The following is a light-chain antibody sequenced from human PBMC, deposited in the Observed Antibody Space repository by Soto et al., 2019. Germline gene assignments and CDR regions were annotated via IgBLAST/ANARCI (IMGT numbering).Light chain of an antibody. J-gene: IGLJ3*02. CDR3: CSYAGNCAWV. Sequence: QSVLTQPASVSGSPGQSITISCSGSSGDVGNYDLVSWYQQIPGKAPQLMIFEVSRRPSRVSDRFSGSKSGNTASLTISGLQAEDEGDFYCCSYAGNCAWVFGGGTKVTVL. CDR1: SGDVGNYDL. V-gene: IGLV2-23*02. CDR2: EVS.